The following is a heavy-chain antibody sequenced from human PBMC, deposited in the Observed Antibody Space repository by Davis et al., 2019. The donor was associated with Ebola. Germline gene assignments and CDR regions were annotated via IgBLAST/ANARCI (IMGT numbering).Heavy chain of an antibody. D-gene: IGHD2-21*01. J-gene: IGHJ6*03. CDR3: AKAYCAADCSYILHFYQYMDV. CDR1: GFMFSNYA. Sequence: GGSLRLSCAASGFMFSNYAMNWVRQAPGKGLEWVSGISGNGRATYYADSVKGRFTLSRDQSNNTLDLQMNILTPEDTAVYYCAKAYCAADCSYILHFYQYMDVWGKGTTVTVS. CDR2: ISGNGRAT. V-gene: IGHV3-23*01.